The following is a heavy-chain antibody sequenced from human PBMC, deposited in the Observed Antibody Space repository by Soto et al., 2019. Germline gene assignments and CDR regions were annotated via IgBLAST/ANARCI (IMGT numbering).Heavy chain of an antibody. V-gene: IGHV3-11*01. D-gene: IGHD4-17*01. Sequence: QVQLVESGGGLVKPGGSLRLSCVVSGFTFSDYYMGWIRQAPGKGLEWVSYISSSGDTIYYEDSVRGRFTISRDNAKNSLSLQMNSLRAEDTAVYYCARELADYANEGWFDPWGQGTLVTVSS. J-gene: IGHJ5*02. CDR2: ISSSGDTI. CDR3: ARELADYANEGWFDP. CDR1: GFTFSDYY.